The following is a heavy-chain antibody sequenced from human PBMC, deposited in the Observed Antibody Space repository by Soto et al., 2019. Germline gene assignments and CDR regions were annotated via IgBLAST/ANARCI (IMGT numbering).Heavy chain of an antibody. CDR1: GFSLSTSGMC. V-gene: IGHV2-70*01. CDR2: IDWDDDT. Sequence: VSAPTLVNPTQTVTRTCTFSGFSLSTSGMCGSWIRWPPGKALEWLALIDWDDDTYYSTSLKTRLTISKDTSKNQVFLTMTNMDPVDTATYYCPRIRHYNWNRWYFDYWGQGTLVTVSS. D-gene: IGHD1-20*01. CDR3: PRIRHYNWNRWYFDY. J-gene: IGHJ4*02.